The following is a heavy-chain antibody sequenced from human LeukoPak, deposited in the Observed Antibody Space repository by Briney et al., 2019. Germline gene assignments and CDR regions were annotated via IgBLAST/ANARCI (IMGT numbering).Heavy chain of an antibody. D-gene: IGHD1-26*01. V-gene: IGHV3-20*04. J-gene: IGHJ6*03. CDR1: GFTFDDYG. Sequence: GGSLRLSCAASGFTFDDYGMSWVRQAPGKGLEWVSGINWNGGSTGYADSVKGRFTISRDNAKNSLYLQMNSLRAEDTAVYYCARDLQLFSTTSDYYYYMDVWGKGTTVTVSS. CDR3: ARDLQLFSTTSDYYYYMDV. CDR2: INWNGGST.